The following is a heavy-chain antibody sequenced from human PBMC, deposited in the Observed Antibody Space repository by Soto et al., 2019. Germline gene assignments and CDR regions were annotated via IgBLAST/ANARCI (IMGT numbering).Heavy chain of an antibody. CDR2: IYYSGST. Sequence: QVQLQESGPGLVKPSQTLSLTCTVSGGSISSGGYYWSWIRQHPGKGLEWIGYIYYSGSTYYNPSLTSRVTISVDTSKNQFSLKLSSVTAADTAVYYCASRNGVYRGLIDYWGQGTLVTVSS. CDR1: GGSISSGGYY. D-gene: IGHD2-8*01. V-gene: IGHV4-31*03. CDR3: ASRNGVYRGLIDY. J-gene: IGHJ4*02.